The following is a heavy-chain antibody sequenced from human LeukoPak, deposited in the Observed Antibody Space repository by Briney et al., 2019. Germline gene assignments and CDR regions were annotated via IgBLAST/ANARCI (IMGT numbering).Heavy chain of an antibody. D-gene: IGHD3-3*01. CDR2: INTGGSPI. V-gene: IGHV3-48*01. Sequence: GGSLRLSCAASGFTFSRDSMNWVRQAPGKGLEWVSYINTGGSPIYYADSVRGRFTISRDNSKNTLYLQMNSLRAEDTAVYYCAKTGAYYDFWSGYYGWFDPWGQGTLVTVSS. J-gene: IGHJ5*02. CDR3: AKTGAYYDFWSGYYGWFDP. CDR1: GFTFSRDS.